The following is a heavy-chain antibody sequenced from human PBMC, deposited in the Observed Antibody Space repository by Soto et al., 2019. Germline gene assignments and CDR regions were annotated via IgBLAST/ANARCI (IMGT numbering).Heavy chain of an antibody. CDR2: ITGHNGNT. Sequence: QVQLEQSGAEVKKPGASVKVSCKASGYTFASYGISWVRQAPGQGLEWMGWITGHNGNTNYPQKFQGRVTMTTDTSTSTAYMEVRSLRSDDTALYYCARVVITRYGVFDYWGQGTLVTVSS. V-gene: IGHV1-18*01. J-gene: IGHJ4*02. CDR3: ARVVITRYGVFDY. CDR1: GYTFASYG. D-gene: IGHD3-16*01.